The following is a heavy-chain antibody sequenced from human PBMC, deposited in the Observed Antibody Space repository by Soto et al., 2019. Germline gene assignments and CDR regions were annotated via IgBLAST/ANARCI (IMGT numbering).Heavy chain of an antibody. V-gene: IGHV3-21*01. CDR2: ISSSSSYI. D-gene: IGHD3-22*01. Sequence: PGGSLRLSCVASGFTFSSYSMNWVRQAPGKGLEWVSSISSSSSYIYYADSVKGRFTISRDNAKNSLYLQMNSLRAEDTAVYYCARDSSGLDAFDIWGQGTMVTVSS. CDR1: GFTFSSYS. J-gene: IGHJ3*02. CDR3: ARDSSGLDAFDI.